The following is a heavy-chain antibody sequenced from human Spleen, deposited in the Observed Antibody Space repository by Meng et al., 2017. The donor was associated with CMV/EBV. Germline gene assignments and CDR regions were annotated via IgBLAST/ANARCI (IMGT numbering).Heavy chain of an antibody. J-gene: IGHJ6*02. V-gene: IGHV3-15*01. D-gene: IGHD6-6*01. CDR1: EFTFSTAW. CDR2: IKGTTDGGTT. CDR3: TTDLYTSSGRSHFYYGRDV. Sequence: GESLKISCAASEFTFSTAWMTWVRQAPGKGLEWLGRIKGTTDGGTTDYSSLVTGRFTISRDDSRNTVYLQMSSLKAEDTAVYYCTTDLYTSSGRSHFYYGRDVWGQGTTVTVSS.